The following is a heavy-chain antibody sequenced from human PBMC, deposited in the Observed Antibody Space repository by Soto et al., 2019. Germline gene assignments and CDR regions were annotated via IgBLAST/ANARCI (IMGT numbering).Heavy chain of an antibody. J-gene: IGHJ4*02. CDR2: IYWAGDI. D-gene: IGHD5-12*01. CDR1: GFSLNGNGVG. Sequence: IALKESGPTLVKPTQTLTLTCNFSGFSLNGNGVGVGWNRQPPGKALEWLALIYWAGDIRYSPALKSRLTFFQVNSRHQAVLTMTNMDPADTVTYFCAHGYVQLLDTFHHFDSWGQGTLVTVSS. V-gene: IGHV2-5*02. CDR3: AHGYVQLLDTFHHFDS.